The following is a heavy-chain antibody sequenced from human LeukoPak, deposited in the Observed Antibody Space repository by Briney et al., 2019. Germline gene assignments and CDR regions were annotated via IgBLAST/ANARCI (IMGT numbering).Heavy chain of an antibody. J-gene: IGHJ4*02. CDR3: APIFGDYSGFDY. Sequence: SSETLSLTCAVYGGSSGSYYWSWIRQPPGKGLEWIGEINHSGNTNYNPSLKSGVTISLDTSKNQFSLRLSSVTAADTALYYCAPIFGDYSGFDYWGQGTLVTVSS. CDR2: INHSGNT. V-gene: IGHV4-34*01. D-gene: IGHD4-17*01. CDR1: GGSSGSYY.